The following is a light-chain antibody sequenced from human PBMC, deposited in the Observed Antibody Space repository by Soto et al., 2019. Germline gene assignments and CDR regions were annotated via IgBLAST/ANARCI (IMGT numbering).Light chain of an antibody. Sequence: DIQLTQSPSSLSASVGDRITITCRASQTISTYLNWYQQKPGQAPKLLIYAASALQSGVPSRFSGRGSGTDFTLTVNRLQPEDFATYYCHQSYSAPRTFGLGTKVEIK. CDR2: AAS. CDR1: QTISTY. V-gene: IGKV1-39*01. CDR3: HQSYSAPRT. J-gene: IGKJ1*01.